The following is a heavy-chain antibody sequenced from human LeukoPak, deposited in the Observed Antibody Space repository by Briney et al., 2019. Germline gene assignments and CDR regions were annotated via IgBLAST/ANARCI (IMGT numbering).Heavy chain of an antibody. CDR2: ISSSSSYI. CDR3: ARYYCSGGSCYPLGGYYMDV. CDR1: GFTFSSYS. J-gene: IGHJ6*03. D-gene: IGHD2-15*01. V-gene: IGHV3-21*01. Sequence: GGSLRLSCAASGFTFSSYSMNWVRQAPGKGLEWVSSISSSSSYIYYADSVKGRFTISRDNAKNSLYLQMNSLRAEDTAVYYCARYYCSGGSCYPLGGYYMDVWGKGTTVTVSS.